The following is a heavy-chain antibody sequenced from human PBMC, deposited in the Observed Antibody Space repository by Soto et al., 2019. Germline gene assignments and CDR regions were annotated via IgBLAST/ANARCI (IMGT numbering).Heavy chain of an antibody. CDR3: ARGRYCSGGSCYEGNGWYVNY. Sequence: SETLSLTCAVYGASFSGYYWTWIRQPPGKGLEWIGEINHSGSTNYNPSLKSRVTISVDTSENQFSLKLSSVTAADTAVYYCARGRYCSGGSCYEGNGWYVNYWGQGSQVTVSS. CDR2: INHSGST. J-gene: IGHJ4*02. V-gene: IGHV4-34*01. D-gene: IGHD2-15*01. CDR1: GASFSGYY.